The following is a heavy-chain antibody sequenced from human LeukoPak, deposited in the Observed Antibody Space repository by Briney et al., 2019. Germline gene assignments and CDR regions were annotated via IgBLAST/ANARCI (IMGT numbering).Heavy chain of an antibody. D-gene: IGHD4-11*01. Sequence: SETLSLTCAVSGYSISSGYHWGWIRQPPGKGLEWIGSMSHSGSTYYNPSLKSRVTISVDTSKNQFSVKLSSVTAADTAVYYCARLEMTTESNWFDPWGQGTLVTVSS. CDR3: ARLEMTTESNWFDP. CDR1: GYSISSGYH. V-gene: IGHV4-38-2*01. J-gene: IGHJ5*02. CDR2: MSHSGST.